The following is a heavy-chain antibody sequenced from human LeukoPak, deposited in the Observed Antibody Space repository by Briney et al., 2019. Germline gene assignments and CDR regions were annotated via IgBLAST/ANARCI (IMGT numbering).Heavy chain of an antibody. CDR1: GITFTSHA. V-gene: IGHV3-23*01. J-gene: IGHJ6*03. D-gene: IGHD5-24*01. CDR3: AKGGVATMRDGYNYYYYYMEV. Sequence: GGSLRLSCAASGITFTSHAMSWVRQAPGKGLEWVSLISGSGGHTYYGDSVKGRFTISRDNSKSTLYLQTNSLRAEDTAVYYCAKGGVATMRDGYNYYYYYMEVWGRGTTVTVSS. CDR2: ISGSGGHT.